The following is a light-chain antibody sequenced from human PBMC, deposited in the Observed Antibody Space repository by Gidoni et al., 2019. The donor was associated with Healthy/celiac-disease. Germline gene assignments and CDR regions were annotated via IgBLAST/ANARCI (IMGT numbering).Light chain of an antibody. Sequence: EIALTQPPATLSLSPGERATLSCRASQTVSSYLAWYQQKPGQAPRLLIYAASNRATGIPARFSGSGSGTDFTFTISSLEPEDFAVYYCQQSSNWPLTFGGGTKVEIK. V-gene: IGKV3-11*01. CDR3: QQSSNWPLT. CDR2: AAS. CDR1: QTVSSY. J-gene: IGKJ4*01.